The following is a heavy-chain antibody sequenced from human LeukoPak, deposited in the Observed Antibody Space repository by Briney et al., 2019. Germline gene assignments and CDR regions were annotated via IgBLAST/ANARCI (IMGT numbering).Heavy chain of an antibody. V-gene: IGHV1-2*02. CDR1: GGTFSNYA. D-gene: IGHD6-13*01. Sequence: ASVKVSCKATGGTFSNYAISWVRQAPGQGLEWMGWINPNSGGTNYAQKFQGRVTMTRDTSISTAYMELSRLRSDDTAVYYCARVEGSSWGPYYFDYWGQGTLVTVSS. J-gene: IGHJ4*02. CDR2: INPNSGGT. CDR3: ARVEGSSWGPYYFDY.